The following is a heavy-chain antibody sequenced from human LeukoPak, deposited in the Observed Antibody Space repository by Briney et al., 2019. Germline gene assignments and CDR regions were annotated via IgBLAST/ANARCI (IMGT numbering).Heavy chain of an antibody. D-gene: IGHD3-10*01. CDR2: INPSSGGT. J-gene: IGHJ5*02. Sequence: ASVKVSCKASGYTFTGYYMHWVRQAPGQGLEWMGWINPSSGGTNYAQKFQGRVTMTRDTSISTAYMELSRLRSDDTAVYYCARCFDSMVRGGFDPWGQGTLVTVSS. V-gene: IGHV1-2*02. CDR1: GYTFTGYY. CDR3: ARCFDSMVRGGFDP.